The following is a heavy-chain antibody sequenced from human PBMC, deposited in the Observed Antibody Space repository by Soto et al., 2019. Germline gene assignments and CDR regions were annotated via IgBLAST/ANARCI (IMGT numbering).Heavy chain of an antibody. Sequence: EVQLVESGGGLVQPGRSLRLSCVASGFTFDDFAMHWVRQPPGKGLEWVSIITWNSGTIAYADSVKGRFTISRDNAKNSLYLQMNSLRAEDTALYFCAKDSGRDGYTPFDYWGQGILVTVSS. CDR2: ITWNSGTI. J-gene: IGHJ4*02. CDR1: GFTFDDFA. D-gene: IGHD5-12*01. CDR3: AKDSGRDGYTPFDY. V-gene: IGHV3-9*01.